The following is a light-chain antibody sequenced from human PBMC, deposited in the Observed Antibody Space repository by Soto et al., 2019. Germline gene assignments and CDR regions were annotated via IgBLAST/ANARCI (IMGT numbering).Light chain of an antibody. J-gene: IGLJ2*01. CDR1: SSDVGGYNS. CDR2: DVI. Sequence: QLVLTQPASVSGSPGQSITISCTGTSSDVGGYNSVSWYQHHPGKAPKLMIYDVINRPSGVSNRFSGSKSGNTASLTISGLQAEDEADYYCSSYTSSSTLVFGGGTKLTVL. V-gene: IGLV2-14*03. CDR3: SSYTSSSTLV.